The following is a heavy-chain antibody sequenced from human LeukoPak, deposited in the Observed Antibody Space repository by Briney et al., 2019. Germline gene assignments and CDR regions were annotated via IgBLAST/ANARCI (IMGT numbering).Heavy chain of an antibody. CDR3: ARFCSGGACYRVFDY. CDR1: GFTVSSNF. V-gene: IGHV3-48*04. CDR2: ISSGGGGSTT. D-gene: IGHD2-15*01. Sequence: GGSLRLACAASGFTVSSNFINWVRQAPGKGLEWISYISSGGGGSTTYYADSVRGRFTISRDNAKNSLYLQMNSLRAEDTAVYYCARFCSGGACYRVFDYRGQGTLVTVSS. J-gene: IGHJ4*02.